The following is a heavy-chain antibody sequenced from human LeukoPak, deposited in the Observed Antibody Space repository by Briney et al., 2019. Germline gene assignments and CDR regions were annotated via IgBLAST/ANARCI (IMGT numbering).Heavy chain of an antibody. V-gene: IGHV3-49*04. J-gene: IGHJ4*02. Sequence: PGRSLRLSCTASGFTFGDYAMSWVRQAPGKGLEWVGFIRSKAYGGTTEYAASVKGRFTISRDDSKSIAYLHMNSLKTEDTAVYYCTRGLLGSGSQDDYWGQGTLVTVSS. CDR3: TRGLLGSGSQDDY. CDR2: IRSKAYGGTT. CDR1: GFTFGDYA. D-gene: IGHD3-10*02.